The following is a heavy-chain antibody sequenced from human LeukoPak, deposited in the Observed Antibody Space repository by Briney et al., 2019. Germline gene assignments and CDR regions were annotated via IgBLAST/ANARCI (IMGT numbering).Heavy chain of an antibody. CDR3: ARVVCSGGSCPYFDP. Sequence: SETLSLTCTVSGGSISSSSYYWGWIRQPAGKGLEWIGRIYTSGSTNYNPSLKSRVTISVDTSKNQFSLKLSSVTAADTAVYYCARVVCSGGSCPYFDPWGQGTLVTVSS. V-gene: IGHV4-61*02. CDR1: GGSISSSSYY. J-gene: IGHJ5*02. D-gene: IGHD2-15*01. CDR2: IYTSGST.